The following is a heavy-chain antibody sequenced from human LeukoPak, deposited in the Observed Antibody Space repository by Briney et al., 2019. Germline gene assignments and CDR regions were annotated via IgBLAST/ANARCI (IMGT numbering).Heavy chain of an antibody. CDR1: GYTFTGYY. Sequence: GASVKVSCKASGYTFTGYYMHWVRQAPGQGLEWMGWINPNSGGTNYAQKFQGRVTMTRDTSISTAYMELSRLRSDDTAVYYCARVRAIAAAGSPTLFDSWGQGTLVTVSS. V-gene: IGHV1-2*02. CDR3: ARVRAIAAAGSPTLFDS. D-gene: IGHD6-13*01. CDR2: INPNSGGT. J-gene: IGHJ5*01.